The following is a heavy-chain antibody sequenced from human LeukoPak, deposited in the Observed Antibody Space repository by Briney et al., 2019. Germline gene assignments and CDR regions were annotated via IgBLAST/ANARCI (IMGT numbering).Heavy chain of an antibody. CDR2: ISSSSSYR. V-gene: IGHV3-21*01. CDR1: GFTFSSYS. Sequence: GGSLGLSCAASGFTFSSYSMNWVRQAPGKGPEWVSSISSSSSYRYYADSVKGRFTISRDNAKNSLYLQMNSLRAEDTAVYYCARDLGYYDFWSPMGGFDYWGQGTLVTVSS. CDR3: ARDLGYYDFWSPMGGFDY. D-gene: IGHD3-3*01. J-gene: IGHJ4*02.